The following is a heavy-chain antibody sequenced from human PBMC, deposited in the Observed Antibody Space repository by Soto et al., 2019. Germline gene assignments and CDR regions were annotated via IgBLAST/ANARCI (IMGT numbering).Heavy chain of an antibody. V-gene: IGHV4-31*03. Sequence: SETLSLTCTVSGGAISSGGYYWSWIRQHPGKGLEWIGYIYYSGSTYYNPSLKSRVTISVDTSKNQFSLKLSSVTAADTAVYYCASFTNKRPYYYYMDVCGKGTTVTVSS. CDR1: GGAISSGGYY. J-gene: IGHJ6*03. CDR2: IYYSGST. D-gene: IGHD3-3*01. CDR3: ASFTNKRPYYYYMDV.